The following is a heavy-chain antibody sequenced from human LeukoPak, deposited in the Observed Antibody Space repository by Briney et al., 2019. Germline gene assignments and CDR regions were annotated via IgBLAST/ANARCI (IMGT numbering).Heavy chain of an antibody. D-gene: IGHD2-2*01. CDR1: SHSLIDSYY. J-gene: IGHJ4*02. CDR3: ARGQLAQSPQPFDY. CDR2: IYHSGST. Sequence: NPSETLSLTCTVSSHSLIDSYYWGWIRQPPGKGLEWIGSIYHSGSTYYNPSLKSQVTISVDRSKNQFSLKLSSVTAADTAVYYCARGQLAQSPQPFDYWGQGTLVTVSS. V-gene: IGHV4-38-2*02.